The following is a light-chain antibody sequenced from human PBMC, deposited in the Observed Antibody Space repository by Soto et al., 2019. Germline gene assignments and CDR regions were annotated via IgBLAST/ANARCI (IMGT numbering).Light chain of an antibody. CDR1: QGIDDW. CDR2: KAS. J-gene: IGKJ4*01. Sequence: DNPMTQSPSTLSASVGDRVTITCRASQGIDDWLDGYQQKPGKAPKLLIYKASNLDSGVPSRFSGRGFGTEFTLTVSSVQPDDSAHYYCQEYHSSFGGGNKVEIK. V-gene: IGKV1-5*03. CDR3: QEYHSS.